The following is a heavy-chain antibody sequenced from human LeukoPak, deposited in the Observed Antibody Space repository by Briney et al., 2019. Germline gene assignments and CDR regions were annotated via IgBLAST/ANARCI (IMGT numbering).Heavy chain of an antibody. CDR2: IYNSGST. V-gene: IGHV4-59*01. Sequence: PSETLSLTCTVSGGSISIYYWSWIRQPPGKGLEWIGYIYNSGSTNYNPSLKSRVTISVDTSKNQFSLRLNSVNAADTAVYYCARDRELGYWGQGTLVTVSS. CDR3: ARDRELGY. CDR1: GGSISIYY. J-gene: IGHJ4*02. D-gene: IGHD3-10*01.